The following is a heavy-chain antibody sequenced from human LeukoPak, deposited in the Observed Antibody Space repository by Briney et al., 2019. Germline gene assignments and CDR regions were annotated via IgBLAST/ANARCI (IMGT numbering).Heavy chain of an antibody. CDR1: GYTFTSYY. CDR3: ARAFSSSWYGYDTSFDI. D-gene: IGHD6-13*01. J-gene: IGHJ3*02. CDR2: INPNSGGT. V-gene: IGHV1-2*02. Sequence: GASVKVSCKASGYTFTSYYMHWVRQAPGQGLEWMGWINPNSGGTNYAQKFQGRVTMTRDTSISTAYMELSRLRSDDTAVYYCARAFSSSWYGYDTSFDIWGQGTMVTVSS.